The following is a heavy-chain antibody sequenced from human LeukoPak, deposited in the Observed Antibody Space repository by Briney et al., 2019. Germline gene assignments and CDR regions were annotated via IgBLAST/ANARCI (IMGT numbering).Heavy chain of an antibody. D-gene: IGHD3-9*01. CDR2: TYYRSKWYN. Sequence: SQTLSLTCAISGDSVSSNSAAWNWIRQSPSRGLEWLGRTYYRSKWYNDYAVSVKSRITINPDTSKNQFSLKLSSVTAADTAVYYCARLGWVFDWFNEAQYMDVWGKGTTVTISS. J-gene: IGHJ6*03. V-gene: IGHV6-1*01. CDR3: ARLGWVFDWFNEAQYMDV. CDR1: GDSVSSNSAA.